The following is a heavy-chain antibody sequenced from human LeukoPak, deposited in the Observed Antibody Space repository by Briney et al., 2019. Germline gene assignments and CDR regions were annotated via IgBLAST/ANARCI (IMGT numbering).Heavy chain of an antibody. CDR2: IIPIFGTA. CDR3: ARDRRAYCSGGSCYSPLDY. Sequence: SVKVSCKASGFIFTSYGITWVRQAPGQGLEWMGGIIPIFGTANYAQKFQGRVTITADESTSTAYMELSSLRSEDTAVYYCARDRRAYCSGGSCYSPLDYWGQGTLVTVSS. CDR1: GFIFTSYG. J-gene: IGHJ4*02. D-gene: IGHD2-15*01. V-gene: IGHV1-69*13.